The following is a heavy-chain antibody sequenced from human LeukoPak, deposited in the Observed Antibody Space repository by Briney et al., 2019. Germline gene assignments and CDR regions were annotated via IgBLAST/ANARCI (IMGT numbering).Heavy chain of an antibody. CDR1: GFTLKSYE. CDR2: IHNSGSTI. D-gene: IGHD2-8*01. J-gene: IGHJ6*02. V-gene: IGHV3-48*03. Sequence: TGGSLRLSCAASGFTLKSYEMNWVRQAPWKGLEWVSYIHNSGSTIYYADSVKGRFTISRDNAKNSLFLQMNSLRAEDTAVYYCARVGVPLGDAMDVWGQGTTVTVSS. CDR3: ARVGVPLGDAMDV.